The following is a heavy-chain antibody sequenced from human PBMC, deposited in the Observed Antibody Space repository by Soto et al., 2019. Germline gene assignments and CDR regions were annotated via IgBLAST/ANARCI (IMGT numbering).Heavy chain of an antibody. Sequence: GASVKVSCKASGGTFSSYTISWVRQAPGQGLDWMGRIIPILGIANYAQKFQGRVTITADKSTSTAYMELSSLRSEDTAVYYCARGQYYYGSGSYYLGAFDIWGQGTMVTVSS. J-gene: IGHJ3*02. CDR1: GGTFSSYT. V-gene: IGHV1-69*02. CDR3: ARGQYYYGSGSYYLGAFDI. D-gene: IGHD3-10*01. CDR2: IIPILGIA.